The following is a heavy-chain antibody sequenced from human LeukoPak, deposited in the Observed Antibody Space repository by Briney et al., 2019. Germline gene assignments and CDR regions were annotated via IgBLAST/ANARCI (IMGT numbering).Heavy chain of an antibody. Sequence: SETLSLTCTVSGGSFSSGSYYWSWIRQPPGKGLEWIGYIYYSGSTNYNPSLKSRVTISVDTSKNQFSLKLSSVTAADTAVYYCATPNGGGSDIYYYGMGVWGQGTTVTVSS. CDR1: GGSFSSGSYY. J-gene: IGHJ6*02. CDR2: IYYSGST. V-gene: IGHV4-61*01. D-gene: IGHD2-15*01. CDR3: ATPNGGGSDIYYYGMGV.